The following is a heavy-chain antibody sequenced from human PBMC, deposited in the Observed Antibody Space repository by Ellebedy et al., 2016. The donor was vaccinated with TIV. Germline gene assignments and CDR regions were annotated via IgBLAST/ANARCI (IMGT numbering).Heavy chain of an antibody. CDR3: ARFRSGIVVAPAHYGMDV. V-gene: IGHV4-39*01. J-gene: IGHJ6*02. Sequence: SETLSLXXTVSGGSVSRRNYYWGWIRQRPGKGPEWIGNIYYTGTTFYNPSLKSRVTISVDTSKNQFSLRLSSVTAADTAVYYCARFRSGIVVAPAHYGMDVWGQGTTVTVSS. CDR2: IYYTGTT. CDR1: GGSVSRRNYY. D-gene: IGHD2-2*01.